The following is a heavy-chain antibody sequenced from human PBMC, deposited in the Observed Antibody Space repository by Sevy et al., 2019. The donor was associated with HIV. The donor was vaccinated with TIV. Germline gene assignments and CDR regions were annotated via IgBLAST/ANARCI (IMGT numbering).Heavy chain of an antibody. D-gene: IGHD2-15*01. CDR3: TTEAGYCSGGSCYDY. V-gene: IGHV3-15*01. Sequence: GGSLRLSCAASGFTFSNAWMSWVRQAPGKGLEWVGRIKSKTDGGTTDYAAPVKGRFTIPRDDSKNTLYLQMNSLKTEDTAVYYCTTEAGYCSGGSCYDYWGQGTLVTVSS. CDR1: GFTFSNAW. CDR2: IKSKTDGGTT. J-gene: IGHJ4*02.